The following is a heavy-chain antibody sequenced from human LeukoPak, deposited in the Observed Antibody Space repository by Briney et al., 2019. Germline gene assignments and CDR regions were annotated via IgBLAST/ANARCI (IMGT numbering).Heavy chain of an antibody. CDR1: GVAFSGSA. V-gene: IGHV3-23*01. J-gene: IGHJ3*01. D-gene: IGHD3-16*02. CDR2: ISYSGANS. CDR3: ARDMQLST. Sequence: GGSLRLFRAASGVAFSGSAMSWVRRAPGEGLEWVSLISYSGANSYYTDSVRGRFTISRDNSKDTLFLQMNSLRAEDTAIYYCARDMQLSTWGLGTMVTVSS.